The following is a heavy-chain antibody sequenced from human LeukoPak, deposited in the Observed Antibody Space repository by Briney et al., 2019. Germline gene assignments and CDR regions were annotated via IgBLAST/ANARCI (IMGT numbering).Heavy chain of an antibody. CDR1: GYTFTSYG. J-gene: IGHJ3*02. CDR2: ISAYNGNT. CDR3: AKSGADYYDSSGYYFHI. Sequence: GASVKVSCKASGYTFTSYGISWVRQAPGQGLEWMGWISAYNGNTNYAQKLQGRVTMTTDTSTSTAYMELRSLRSDDTAVYYCAKSGADYYDSSGYYFHIWGQGTMVTVSS. D-gene: IGHD3-22*01. V-gene: IGHV1-18*01.